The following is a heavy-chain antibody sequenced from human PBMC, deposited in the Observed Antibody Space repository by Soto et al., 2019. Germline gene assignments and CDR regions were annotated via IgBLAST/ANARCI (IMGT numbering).Heavy chain of an antibody. Sequence: SETLSLTCTVSGGSISSGDYYWSWIRQPPGKGLEWIGYIYYSGSTYYNPSLKSRVTISVDTSKNQFSLKLSSVTAADTAVYYCARERGGYYYDSSGYYLDYWGQGTLVTV. CDR2: IYYSGST. CDR1: GGSISSGDYY. J-gene: IGHJ4*02. D-gene: IGHD3-22*01. V-gene: IGHV4-30-4*01. CDR3: ARERGGYYYDSSGYYLDY.